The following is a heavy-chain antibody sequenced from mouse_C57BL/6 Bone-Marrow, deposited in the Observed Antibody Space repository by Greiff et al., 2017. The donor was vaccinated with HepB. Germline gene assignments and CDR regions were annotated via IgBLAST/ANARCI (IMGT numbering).Heavy chain of an antibody. CDR1: GFTFSSYG. V-gene: IGHV5-6*02. D-gene: IGHD1-1*01. J-gene: IGHJ3*01. Sequence: EVMLVESGGDLVKPGGSLKLSCAASGFTFSSYGMSWVRQTPDKRLEWVATISSGGSYTYYPDSVKGRFTISRDNAKNTLYLQMSSLKSEDTAMYYCARRPYGSSWFAYWGQETLVTVSA. CDR3: ARRPYGSSWFAY. CDR2: ISSGGSYT.